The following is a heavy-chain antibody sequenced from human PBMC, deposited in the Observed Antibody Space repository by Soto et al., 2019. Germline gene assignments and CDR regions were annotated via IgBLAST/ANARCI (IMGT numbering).Heavy chain of an antibody. V-gene: IGHV3-7*01. CDR2: IKQDGSEK. CDR1: GFTFSSYW. Sequence: TGGSLRLSCAASGFTFSSYWMSWVRQAPGKGLEWVANIKQDGSEKYYVDSVKGRFTISRDNAKNSLYLQMNSLRAEDTAVYYCARSDTAMFGENYYYYYMDVWGKGTTVTVSS. J-gene: IGHJ6*03. CDR3: ARSDTAMFGENYYYYYMDV. D-gene: IGHD5-18*01.